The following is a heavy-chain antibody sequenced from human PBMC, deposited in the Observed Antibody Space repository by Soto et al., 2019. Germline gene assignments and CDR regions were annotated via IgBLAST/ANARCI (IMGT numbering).Heavy chain of an antibody. CDR3: ASSFQNWNWFDP. Sequence: PSETLSLTCAVYGGSFSGYYWSWIRQPPGKGLEWIGEINHSGSTNYNPSLKSRVTISVDTSKNQFSLKLSSVTAADTAVYYCASSFQNWNWFDPWGQGTLVTVSS. CDR2: INHSGST. J-gene: IGHJ5*02. CDR1: GGSFSGYY. D-gene: IGHD1-1*01. V-gene: IGHV4-34*01.